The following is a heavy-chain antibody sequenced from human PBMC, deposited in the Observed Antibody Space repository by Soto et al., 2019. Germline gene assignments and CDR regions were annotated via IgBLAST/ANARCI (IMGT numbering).Heavy chain of an antibody. CDR3: AKTRGAMIYAISVYGMDV. Sequence: GGSLRLSCAAFGFSFSSFAMNWVRQAPGKGLEWVSIISGSADSTFYADSVKGRFTISRDNFKSTLYLQINSLRAEDTAVYYCAKTRGAMIYAISVYGMDVWGQGTTVTVSS. V-gene: IGHV3-23*01. CDR2: ISGSADST. J-gene: IGHJ6*02. CDR1: GFSFSSFA. D-gene: IGHD2-8*01.